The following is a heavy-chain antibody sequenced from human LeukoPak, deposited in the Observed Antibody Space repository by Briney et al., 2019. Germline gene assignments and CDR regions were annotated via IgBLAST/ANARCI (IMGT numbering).Heavy chain of an antibody. CDR2: IYHSGST. D-gene: IGHD4-17*01. V-gene: IGHV4-38-2*01. CDR3: ARADYGEPYYFDY. CDR1: GYSISSGYY. J-gene: IGHJ4*02. Sequence: PSETLSLTCAVSGYSISSGYYWGWIRPPPGKGLEWIGSIYHSGSTYYNPSIKSRVTISVDTSKNQFSLKLSSVTAADTAVYYCARADYGEPYYFDYWGQGTLVTVSS.